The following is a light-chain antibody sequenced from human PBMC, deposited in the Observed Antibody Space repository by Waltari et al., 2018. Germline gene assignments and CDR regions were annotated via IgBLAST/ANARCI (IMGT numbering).Light chain of an antibody. Sequence: DIQLNQSPSSLSASLGDRVTITCRASQNIDTFLNWYQQRPGKAPKVLIYGASSLQTGVPSRFSGSGSGTQFTLTIRSLQPDDFATYYCQQSHTMLYTFGQGTKLEIK. CDR1: QNIDTF. CDR2: GAS. CDR3: QQSHTMLYT. J-gene: IGKJ2*01. V-gene: IGKV1-39*01.